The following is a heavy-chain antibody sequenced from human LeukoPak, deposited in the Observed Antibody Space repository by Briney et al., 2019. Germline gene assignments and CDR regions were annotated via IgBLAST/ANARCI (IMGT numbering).Heavy chain of an antibody. D-gene: IGHD6-6*01. CDR1: GYTLTELS. CDR3: ARDRLGIAARSGYFDY. J-gene: IGHJ4*02. Sequence: ASVTVSCKVSGYTLTELSMHWVRQAPGKGLEWVGGFDPEDGETIYAQKFQGRVTITADESTSTAYMELSSLRSEDTAVYYCARDRLGIAARSGYFDYWGQGTLVTVSS. CDR2: FDPEDGET. V-gene: IGHV1-24*01.